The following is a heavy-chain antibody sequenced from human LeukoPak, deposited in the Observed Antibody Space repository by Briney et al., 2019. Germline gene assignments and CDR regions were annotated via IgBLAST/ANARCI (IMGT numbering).Heavy chain of an antibody. CDR1: GFTFSNFG. V-gene: IGHV3-21*01. Sequence: GGSLRLPCAASGFTFSNFGFHWVRQAPGKGLEWVSSISSSSSYIYYADSVKGRFTISRDNAKNSLYLQMNSLRAEDTAVYYCARVGRFLEWLTDAFDIWGQGTMVTVSS. D-gene: IGHD3-3*01. CDR2: ISSSSSYI. CDR3: ARVGRFLEWLTDAFDI. J-gene: IGHJ3*02.